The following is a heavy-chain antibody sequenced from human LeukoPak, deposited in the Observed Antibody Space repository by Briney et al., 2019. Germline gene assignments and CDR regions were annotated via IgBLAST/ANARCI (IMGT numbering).Heavy chain of an antibody. J-gene: IGHJ6*04. CDR3: ARGNYYYYYGMDV. V-gene: IGHV3-33*01. Sequence: PGGSLRLSCAASGFTFSSYGMHWVRQAPGKVLEWVAVIWYDGSNKYYADSVKGRFTISRDNSKNTLYLQMNSLRAEDTAVYYCARGNYYYYYGMDVWGKGTTVTVSS. CDR2: IWYDGSNK. CDR1: GFTFSSYG.